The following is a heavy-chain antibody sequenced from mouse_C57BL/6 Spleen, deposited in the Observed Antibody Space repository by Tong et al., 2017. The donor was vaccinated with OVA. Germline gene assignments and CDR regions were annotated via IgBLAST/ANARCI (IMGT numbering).Heavy chain of an antibody. Sequence: EVQLQESGGGLVQPGGSLSLSCAASGFTFTDYYMSWVRQPPGKALEWLGFIRNKANGYTTEYSASVKGRFTISRDNSQSILYLQMNALRAEDSATYYCARYMTYSSYYYAMDYWGQGTSVTVSS. D-gene: IGHD2-10*01. CDR3: ARYMTYSSYYYAMDY. CDR1: GFTFTDYY. V-gene: IGHV7-3*01. CDR2: IRNKANGYTT. J-gene: IGHJ4*01.